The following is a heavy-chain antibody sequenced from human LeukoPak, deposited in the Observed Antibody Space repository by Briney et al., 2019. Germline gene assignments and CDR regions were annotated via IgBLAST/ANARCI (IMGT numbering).Heavy chain of an antibody. J-gene: IGHJ4*02. CDR3: ARSPGYSSSWYDY. CDR2: ISYDGSNK. Sequence: GGSLRLSCAASGFTFSSYAMHWVRQAPGKGLEWVAVISYDGSNKYYADSVKGRFTISRDNSENMLYLQMNSLRAEDTAVYYCARSPGYSSSWYDYWGQGTLVTVSS. V-gene: IGHV3-30*14. D-gene: IGHD6-13*01. CDR1: GFTFSSYA.